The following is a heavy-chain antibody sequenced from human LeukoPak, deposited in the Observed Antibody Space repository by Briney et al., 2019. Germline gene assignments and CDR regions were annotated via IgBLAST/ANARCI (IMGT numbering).Heavy chain of an antibody. V-gene: IGHV4-59*08. CDR3: ARLAWPCMRSRFDP. J-gene: IGHJ5*02. D-gene: IGHD5-12*01. Sequence: SETLSLTCTVSGGSISSYYWSWIRQPPGKGLEWIGYISDSGSTNSNPSLNSRATISVDTSKNQFSLQLNSVTAADKAMYYCARLAWPCMRSRFDPWGQGTLVTVSS. CDR1: GGSISSYY. CDR2: ISDSGST.